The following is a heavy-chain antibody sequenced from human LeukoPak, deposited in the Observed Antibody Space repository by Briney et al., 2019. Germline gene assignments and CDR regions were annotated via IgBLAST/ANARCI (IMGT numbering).Heavy chain of an antibody. CDR1: GFTFSSYG. V-gene: IGHV3-30*18. Sequence: PGRSLRLSCAASGFTFSSYGMHWVRQAPGKGLEWVAVISYDGSNKYYADSVKGRFTISRDNSKNTLYLQMNSLRAEDTAVYYCAKDGATITIFGVVISPYYYYYGMDVWGQGTTVTVSS. D-gene: IGHD3-3*01. CDR3: AKDGATITIFGVVISPYYYYYGMDV. J-gene: IGHJ6*02. CDR2: ISYDGSNK.